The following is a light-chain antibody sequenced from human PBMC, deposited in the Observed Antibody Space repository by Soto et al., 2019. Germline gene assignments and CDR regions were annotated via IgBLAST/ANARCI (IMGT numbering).Light chain of an antibody. J-gene: IGKJ5*01. CDR2: AAS. CDR1: QDINTY. CDR3: QQRKSYPFN. V-gene: IGKV1-9*01. Sequence: DLQLTQSPSFLSASVGDRVTITCRASQDINTYLAWYQQKPGKAPKLLIFAASTLQNGVPSRFSGSGSGTEFTVTITSLQPEDFATYYCQQRKSYPFNFGQGTRLEIK.